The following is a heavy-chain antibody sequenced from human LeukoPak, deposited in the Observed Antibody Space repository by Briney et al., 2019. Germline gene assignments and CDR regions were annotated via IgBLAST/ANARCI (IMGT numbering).Heavy chain of an antibody. D-gene: IGHD6-13*01. J-gene: IGHJ4*02. CDR1: GYSISSGYY. CDR3: ARGTRGSTYTYYFDY. V-gene: IGHV4-38-2*01. Sequence: PSETLSLTCAVSGYSISSGYYWGWIRQPPGKGLEWMGSIYHSGSTYYNPSLKSRVTISVDTSKNRFSLKLSSVTAADTAVYYCARGTRGSTYTYYFDYWGQGTLVTVSS. CDR2: IYHSGST.